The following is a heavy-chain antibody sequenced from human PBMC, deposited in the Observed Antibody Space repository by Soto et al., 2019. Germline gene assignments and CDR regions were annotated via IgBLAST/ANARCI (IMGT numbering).Heavy chain of an antibody. CDR2: ISTYNGNT. Sequence: ASVKVSCKASGYTFTTYDISWVRQAPGQGLEWMGRISTYNGNTNYPQSLQGRLTMTTDTSTTTAYMELRSLRSDDTAVYYCARDPYHVLMVNAPNLYGMAFWGQGTSVTVSS. CDR3: ARDPYHVLMVNAPNLYGMAF. V-gene: IGHV1-18*01. D-gene: IGHD2-8*01. J-gene: IGHJ6*02. CDR1: GYTFTTYD.